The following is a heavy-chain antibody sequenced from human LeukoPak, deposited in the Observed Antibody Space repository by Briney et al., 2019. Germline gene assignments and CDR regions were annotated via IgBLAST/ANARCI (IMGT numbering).Heavy chain of an antibody. CDR2: INPNSGGT. D-gene: IGHD3-10*02. J-gene: IGHJ4*02. V-gene: IGHV1-2*02. CDR1: GYTFTGYY. Sequence: ASVKVSCKASGYTFTGYYMHWVRQAPGQGLEWMGWINPNSGGTNYAQKFQGRVKITADESTNTAYMELSSLRSEDTAVYYCTRDEKFEMFGYYFDYWGQGTLVTVSS. CDR3: TRDEKFEMFGYYFDY.